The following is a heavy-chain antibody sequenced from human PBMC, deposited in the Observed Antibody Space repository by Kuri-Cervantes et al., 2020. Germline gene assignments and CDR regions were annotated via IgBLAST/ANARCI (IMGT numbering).Heavy chain of an antibody. Sequence: GGSLRLSCAASGFTFDDYGMSWVRQAPGKGLEWVSGINWNGGSTGYADSVKGRFTISRDNAKNTLYLQMNSLRAEDTAVYYCARSGARYGGHAQAIYGMDVWGQGTTVTVSS. CDR1: GFTFDDYG. CDR2: INWNGGST. CDR3: ARSGARYGGHAQAIYGMDV. D-gene: IGHD5-12*01. J-gene: IGHJ6*01. V-gene: IGHV3-20*04.